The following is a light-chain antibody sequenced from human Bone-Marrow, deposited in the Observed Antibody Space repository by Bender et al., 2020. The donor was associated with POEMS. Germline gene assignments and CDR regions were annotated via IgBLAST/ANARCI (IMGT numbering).Light chain of an antibody. CDR2: GND. Sequence: SVTISCSGTSSNFGNNAANWYQHVPGTAPKLLIYGNDQRPSGVPDRFSGSKSGTSASLAISGLQSEDEADYFCSAWDGILNGWVFGGGTELTVL. J-gene: IGLJ3*02. V-gene: IGLV1-44*01. CDR3: SAWDGILNGWV. CDR1: SSNFGNNA.